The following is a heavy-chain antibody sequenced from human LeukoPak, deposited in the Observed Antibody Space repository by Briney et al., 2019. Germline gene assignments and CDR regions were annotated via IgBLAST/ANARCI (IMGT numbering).Heavy chain of an antibody. Sequence: ASVKVSCKASGYTFTSYGISWVRQAAGQGLEWMGWISAYNGNTNYAQKLQGRVTMTTDTSTSTAYMELRSLRSDDTAVYYCARDPLDDSSGGYYMDVWGKGTTVTVSS. J-gene: IGHJ6*03. V-gene: IGHV1-18*01. CDR1: GYTFTSYG. CDR2: ISAYNGNT. CDR3: ARDPLDDSSGGYYMDV. D-gene: IGHD3-22*01.